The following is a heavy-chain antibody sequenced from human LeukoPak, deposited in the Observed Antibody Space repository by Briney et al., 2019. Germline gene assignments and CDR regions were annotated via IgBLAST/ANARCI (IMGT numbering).Heavy chain of an antibody. Sequence: PGGSLRLSCTTSGFTFGNAWMNWVRQAPGKGLEWVGHIIGKTDGGTTDYAAPVKGRFTISRDDSKNTLYLQINSLKTEDTALYYCTTGSYYFDYWGQGTLVTVSS. D-gene: IGHD1-26*01. V-gene: IGHV3-15*01. CDR3: TTGSYYFDY. CDR2: IIGKTDGGTT. J-gene: IGHJ4*02. CDR1: GFTFGNAW.